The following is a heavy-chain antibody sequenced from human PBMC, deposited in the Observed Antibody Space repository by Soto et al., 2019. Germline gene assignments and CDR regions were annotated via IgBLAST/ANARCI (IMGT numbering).Heavy chain of an antibody. J-gene: IGHJ4*02. V-gene: IGHV3-30*18. D-gene: IGHD6-19*01. CDR1: GFTFSSYG. CDR3: AKDIGSXXWYWSATLDS. CDR2: ISYDGSNK. Sequence: QVQLVESGGGVVQPGRSLRLSCAASGFTFSSYGMHWVRQAPGKGLEWVAVISYDGSNKYYADSVKGRFTISRDNSKNTLYLQMNSLRAEDTAVYYCAKDIGSXXWYWSATLDSWGQGTLVTVSS.